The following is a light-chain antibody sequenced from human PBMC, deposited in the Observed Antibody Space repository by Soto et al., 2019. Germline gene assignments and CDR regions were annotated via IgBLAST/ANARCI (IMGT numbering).Light chain of an antibody. CDR3: QQCRNWPLT. CDR1: QNVYNN. CDR2: VAS. V-gene: IGKV3-15*01. J-gene: IGKJ4*01. Sequence: EIVMTQSPATLSVSPGEGATLSCKASQNVYNNLAWYQQRPGQPPRLLIYVASTRATGISARFSGSGYGTEFTLTISSLQSEDFAVYFCQQCRNWPLTFGGGTKVEIK.